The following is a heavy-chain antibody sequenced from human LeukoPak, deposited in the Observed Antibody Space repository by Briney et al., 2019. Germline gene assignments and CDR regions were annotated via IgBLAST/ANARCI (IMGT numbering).Heavy chain of an antibody. CDR1: GGSISSGSYY. CDR2: IYTSGST. J-gene: IGHJ6*03. D-gene: IGHD3-3*01. V-gene: IGHV4-61*02. CDR3: ARDCLDDFWSGYSSYYYYYYMDV. Sequence: PSQTLSLTCTVSGGSISSGSYYWSWIRQPAGKGLEWIGRIYTSGSTNYNPSLKSRVTISVDTSKNQFSLKLSSVTAADTALYYCARDCLDDFWSGYSSYYYYYYMDVWGKGTTVTVSS.